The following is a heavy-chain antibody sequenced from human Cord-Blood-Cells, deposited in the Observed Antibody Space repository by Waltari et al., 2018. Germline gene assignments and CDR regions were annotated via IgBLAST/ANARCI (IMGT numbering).Heavy chain of an antibody. CDR1: GFTFSSYS. CDR3: ARVTSYYDFWSGYWGDY. Sequence: EVQLVESGGGLVKPGGSLRLSCAASGFTFSSYSMNWVRQAPGKGLGWVSSISSSSSYIYCADSVKGRFTTSRYNAKNSLDLQMNSLRAEDTAVYYCARVTSYYDFWSGYWGDYWGQGTLVTVSS. J-gene: IGHJ4*02. V-gene: IGHV3-21*01. D-gene: IGHD3-3*01. CDR2: ISSSSSYI.